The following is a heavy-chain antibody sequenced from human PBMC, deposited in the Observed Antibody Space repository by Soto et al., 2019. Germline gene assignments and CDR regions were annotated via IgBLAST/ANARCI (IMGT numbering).Heavy chain of an antibody. V-gene: IGHV1-18*01. Sequence: ASVKVSCKASGYTFTSYGISWVRQAPGQGLEWMGWISAYNGNTNYAQKLQGRVTMTTDTSTSTAYMELRSLRSDDTAVYYCARDLRYCSSTSCYSWFDPWGQGTLVTVSS. CDR2: ISAYNGNT. J-gene: IGHJ5*02. CDR3: ARDLRYCSSTSCYSWFDP. CDR1: GYTFTSYG. D-gene: IGHD2-2*01.